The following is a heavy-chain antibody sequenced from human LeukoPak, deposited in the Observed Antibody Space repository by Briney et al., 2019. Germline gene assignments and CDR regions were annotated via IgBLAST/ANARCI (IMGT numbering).Heavy chain of an antibody. V-gene: IGHV3-21*01. J-gene: IGHJ4*02. Sequence: GGSLRLSCAASGFTFSSYSMNWVRQAPGKGLEWVSSISSSSSYIYYADSVKGRFTISRDNAKNSLYLQMNSLRAEDTAVYYCAMEGYSGNYPAYWGQGTLVTVSS. CDR3: AMEGYSGNYPAY. CDR2: ISSSSSYI. D-gene: IGHD1-26*01. CDR1: GFTFSSYS.